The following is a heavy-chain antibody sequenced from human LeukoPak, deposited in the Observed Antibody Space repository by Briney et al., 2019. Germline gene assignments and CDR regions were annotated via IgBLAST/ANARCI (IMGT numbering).Heavy chain of an antibody. J-gene: IGHJ6*02. CDR1: GGSISSYY. CDR2: IYYSGSA. Sequence: PSETLSLTCTVSGGSISSYYWSWIRQPPGKGLEWIGYIYYSGSANYNPSLKSRVTISVDTSKNQFSLKLSSVTAADTAVYYCARGFHYYYGMDVWGQGTTVTVSS. D-gene: IGHD2-21*01. V-gene: IGHV4-59*01. CDR3: ARGFHYYYGMDV.